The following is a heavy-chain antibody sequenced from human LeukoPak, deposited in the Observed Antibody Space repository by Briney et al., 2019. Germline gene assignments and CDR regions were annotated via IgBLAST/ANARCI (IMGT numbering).Heavy chain of an antibody. Sequence: GASVKVSCKASGGTFSSYAISWVRQAPGQGLEWMGGIIPIFGTANYAQKFQGRVTITADESTSTAYMELSSLRSEDTAVYYCARDRGYSYGGSEFDYWGQGTLVTVSS. CDR2: IIPIFGTA. J-gene: IGHJ4*02. V-gene: IGHV1-69*13. CDR1: GGTFSSYA. CDR3: ARDRGYSYGGSEFDY. D-gene: IGHD5-18*01.